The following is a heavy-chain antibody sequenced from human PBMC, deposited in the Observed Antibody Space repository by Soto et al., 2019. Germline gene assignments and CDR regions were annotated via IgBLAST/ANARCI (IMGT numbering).Heavy chain of an antibody. J-gene: IGHJ5*01. Sequence: GGSLRLSCSASGVNFNVYSMNWVRQAPGKGLEWISSISSSSNYMHYRDSVRGRFTISRGNAKNSLYLQLDSLRVEDTAVYFCARDRGSEVFDSWGQGTLVTVSS. D-gene: IGHD5-12*01. CDR3: ARDRGSEVFDS. V-gene: IGHV3-21*01. CDR2: ISSSSNYM. CDR1: GVNFNVYS.